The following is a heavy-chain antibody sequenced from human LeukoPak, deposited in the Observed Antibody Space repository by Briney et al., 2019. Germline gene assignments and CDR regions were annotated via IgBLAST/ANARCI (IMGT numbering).Heavy chain of an antibody. CDR2: IYHSGST. Sequence: PSETLSLTCAVSGYSISSGYYWDWIRQPPGKGLEWIGSIYHSGSTYYNPSLKSRVTTSVDTSKNQFSLKLSSVTAADTAVYYCARTIAVAGGDYWGQGTLVTVSS. D-gene: IGHD6-19*01. V-gene: IGHV4-38-2*01. J-gene: IGHJ4*02. CDR3: ARTIAVAGGDY. CDR1: GYSISSGYY.